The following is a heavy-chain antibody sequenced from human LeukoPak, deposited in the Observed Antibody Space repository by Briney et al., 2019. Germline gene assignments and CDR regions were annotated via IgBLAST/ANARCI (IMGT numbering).Heavy chain of an antibody. CDR2: ISSNGGST. V-gene: IGHV3-64*02. CDR1: GFTFSSYA. J-gene: IGHJ6*04. D-gene: IGHD2-15*01. Sequence: GSLRLSCAASGFTFSSYAMHWVRQAPGKGLEYVSAISSNGGSTYYADSVKGRFTISRDNSKNTLYLQMGSLRAEDMAVYYCARASGYCSGGSCPLYYYGMVVWGKGTTVTVSS. CDR3: ARASGYCSGGSCPLYYYGMVV.